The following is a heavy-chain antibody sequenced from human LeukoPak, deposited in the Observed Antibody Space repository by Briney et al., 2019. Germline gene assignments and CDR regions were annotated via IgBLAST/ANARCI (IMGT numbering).Heavy chain of an antibody. CDR2: IIPIFGTA. CDR1: GGTFSSYA. D-gene: IGHD3-9*01. Sequence: GSSVKVSCKASGGTFSSYAISWVRQAPGQGLEWMGGIIPIFGTANYAQKFQGRVTITADESTSTAYMELSSLRSEDTAVYYCASRLYYDILTGYYSYFDYWGQGTLVTVSS. J-gene: IGHJ4*02. CDR3: ASRLYYDILTGYYSYFDY. V-gene: IGHV1-69*01.